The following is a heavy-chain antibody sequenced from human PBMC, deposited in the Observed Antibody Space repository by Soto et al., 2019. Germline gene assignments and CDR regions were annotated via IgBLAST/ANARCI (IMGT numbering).Heavy chain of an antibody. J-gene: IGHJ4*02. CDR2: IHYSGST. Sequence: SETLSLTCTVSGGSISSNSYYWGWIRQPPGKGLEWIRCIHYSGSTYYNPSLRSRVTSSVDTSKNQFSLKVSSVTAADTAVYYCARRLFSSTWPSYFDYWGQGTLVTVSS. V-gene: IGHV4-39*01. D-gene: IGHD6-13*01. CDR1: GGSISSNSYY. CDR3: ARRLFSSTWPSYFDY.